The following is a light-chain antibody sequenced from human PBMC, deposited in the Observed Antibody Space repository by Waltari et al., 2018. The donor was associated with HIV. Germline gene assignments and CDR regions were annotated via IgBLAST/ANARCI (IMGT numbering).Light chain of an antibody. V-gene: IGLV2-11*01. CDR1: SSDVGGFNF. J-gene: IGLJ2*01. Sequence: LTQPRSVSGSPGQSVTISCTGTSSDVGGFNFVSWYQQHPGKAPKLMIYDVTKRPSGVPDRFSGSKFDNTASLTISGLQADDEADYYCCSYAGSYTLVVFGGGTKLTVL. CDR3: CSYAGSYTLVV. CDR2: DVT.